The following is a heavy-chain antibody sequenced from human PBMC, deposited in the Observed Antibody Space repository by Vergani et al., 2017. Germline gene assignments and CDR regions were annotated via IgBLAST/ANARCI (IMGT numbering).Heavy chain of an antibody. CDR2: ISTYNDNT. V-gene: IGHV1-18*01. Sequence: QVQLVQSGAEVKKPGASVKVSCKASGYTFTSYGISWVRQAPGQGLEWMGWISTYNDNTNYAQKLQGRVTMTTDTSTSTAYMELRSLRSDDTAVYYCARVPAPTIFDYRWFDPWGQGTLVTVSS. CDR1: GYTFTSYG. D-gene: IGHD3-3*01. J-gene: IGHJ5*02. CDR3: ARVPAPTIFDYRWFDP.